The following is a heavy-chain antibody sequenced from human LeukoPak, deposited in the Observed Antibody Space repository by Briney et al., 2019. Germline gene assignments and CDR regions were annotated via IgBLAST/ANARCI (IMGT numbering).Heavy chain of an antibody. Sequence: GGSLRLSCAASGFTFSSYAIHWVRQAPGKGLEWVAVTSYDGIKKYYADFVTGRFAISRDNSKNTLYLQMNSLGAEDTAVYYCARDPVATLFSDYYYYYMDVWGKGTTVIVSS. CDR3: ARDPVATLFSDYYYYYMDV. D-gene: IGHD5-12*01. J-gene: IGHJ6*03. V-gene: IGHV3-30*09. CDR1: GFTFSSYA. CDR2: TSYDGIKK.